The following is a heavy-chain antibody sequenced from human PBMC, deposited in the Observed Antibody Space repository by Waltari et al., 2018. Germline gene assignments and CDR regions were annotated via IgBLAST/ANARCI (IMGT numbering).Heavy chain of an antibody. CDR3: AINYDSSGEYFQH. D-gene: IGHD3-22*01. CDR2: IWYDGSNK. V-gene: IGHV3-33*01. J-gene: IGHJ1*01. Sequence: QVQLVESGGGVVQPGRSLRLSCAASGFTFSSYGMHWVRQAPGKGLEWVAVIWYDGSNKYYADSVKGRFTISRDNSKNTLYLQMNSLRAEDTAVYYCAINYDSSGEYFQHWGQGTLVTVSS. CDR1: GFTFSSYG.